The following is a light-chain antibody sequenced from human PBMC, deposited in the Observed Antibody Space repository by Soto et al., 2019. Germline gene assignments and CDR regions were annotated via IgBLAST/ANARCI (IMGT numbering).Light chain of an antibody. J-gene: IGKJ4*01. CDR1: QHVTTTY. CDR3: QQYDSSFT. Sequence: IVLTQSPATLSLSPGERATLSCTASQHVTTTYIAWYQQKFGQAPRLLIYGASTRATGTPDRFTGGGFGTDFSLTIRRVEPEDFAVYSCQQYDSSFTFGGGTKGEMK. CDR2: GAS. V-gene: IGKV3-20*01.